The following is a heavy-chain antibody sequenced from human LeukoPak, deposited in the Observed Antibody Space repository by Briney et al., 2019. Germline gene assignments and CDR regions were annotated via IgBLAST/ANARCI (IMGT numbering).Heavy chain of an antibody. D-gene: IGHD6-6*01. V-gene: IGHV3-15*01. Sequence: GGSLRLSCAASGFTFSNAWMSWVRQAPGKGLEWVGRIKSKTDGGTTDYAAPVKGRFTISRDDSKNTLYLQMNSLKTEDTAVYYCTTDRPSRMGFAFDYWGRGTLVTVSS. CDR3: TTDRPSRMGFAFDY. CDR1: GFTFSNAW. CDR2: IKSKTDGGTT. J-gene: IGHJ4*02.